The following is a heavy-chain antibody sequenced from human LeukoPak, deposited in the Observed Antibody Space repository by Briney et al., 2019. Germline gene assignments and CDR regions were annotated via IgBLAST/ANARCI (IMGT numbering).Heavy chain of an antibody. CDR1: GGSISSGGYY. CDR3: ARVERDRGYSYGYDY. J-gene: IGHJ4*02. D-gene: IGHD5-18*01. V-gene: IGHV4-31*03. Sequence: SQTLSLTCTVSGGSISSGGYYWSWIRQHPGKGLEWIGYIYYSGSTYYNPSLKSRVTISVDTSKNQSSLKLSSVTAADTAVYYCARVERDRGYSYGYDYWGQGTLVTVSS. CDR2: IYYSGST.